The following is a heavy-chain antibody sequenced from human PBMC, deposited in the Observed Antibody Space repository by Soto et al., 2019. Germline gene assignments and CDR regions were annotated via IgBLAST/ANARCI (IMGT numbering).Heavy chain of an antibody. V-gene: IGHV1-69-2*01. J-gene: IGHJ4*02. CDR1: GYTFTDYY. CDR2: VDPEDGET. Sequence: EVQLVQSGAEVKKPGATVKISCKVSGYTFTDYYIHWVQQAPGKGLEWMGLVDPEDGETIYAEKLQGRVTITADTSTDTAYMELSSLTSEDTDVYYCATLTRATGVIFDHGGQGTLVTVSS. D-gene: IGHD1-26*01. CDR3: ATLTRATGVIFDH.